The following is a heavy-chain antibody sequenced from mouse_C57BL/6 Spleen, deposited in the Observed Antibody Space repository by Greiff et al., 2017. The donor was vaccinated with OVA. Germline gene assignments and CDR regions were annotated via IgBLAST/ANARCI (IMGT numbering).Heavy chain of an antibody. CDR3: ARGGILGSSWYFDV. CDR1: GYAFSSSW. J-gene: IGHJ1*03. V-gene: IGHV1-82*01. CDR2: IYPGDGDT. Sequence: QVQLQQSGPELVKPGASVKISCKASGYAFSSSWMNWVKQRPGKGLEWIGRIYPGDGDTNYNGKFKGKATLTADKSSSTAYMQLSSLTSEDSAVYFWARGGILGSSWYFDVWGTGTTVTVSS. D-gene: IGHD1-1*01.